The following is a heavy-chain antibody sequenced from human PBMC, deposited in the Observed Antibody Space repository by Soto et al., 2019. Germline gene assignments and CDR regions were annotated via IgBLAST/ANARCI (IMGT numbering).Heavy chain of an antibody. CDR3: AREGSSGSCYYGIVV. J-gene: IGHJ6*02. D-gene: IGHD3-22*01. V-gene: IGHV4-59*01. CDR2: IYYSGST. CDR1: GGSISSYY. Sequence: SETLSLTCTVSGGSISSYYWCWIRQPPGKGLEWIGYIYYSGSTNYNPSLKSRVTISVDTSKNQFSLKLSSVTAADTAAYYCAREGSSGSCYYGIVVWGQGTTVTVSS.